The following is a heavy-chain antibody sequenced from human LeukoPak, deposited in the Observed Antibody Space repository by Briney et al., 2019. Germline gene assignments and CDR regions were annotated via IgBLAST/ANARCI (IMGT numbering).Heavy chain of an antibody. CDR2: IYYSGST. CDR1: GSTFSSYD. V-gene: IGHV4-39*01. J-gene: IGHJ5*02. CDR3: ARNRLHSSSMFDP. D-gene: IGHD6-13*01. Sequence: GSLRLSCAASGSTFSSYDMHWIRQPPGKGLEWIGSIYYSGSTYYNPSLKSRVTISVDTSKNQFSLKLSSVTAADTAVYYCARNRLHSSSMFDPWGQGTLVTVSS.